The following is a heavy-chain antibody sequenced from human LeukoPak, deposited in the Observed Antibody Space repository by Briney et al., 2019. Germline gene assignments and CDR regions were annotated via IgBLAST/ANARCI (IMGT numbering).Heavy chain of an antibody. CDR3: ARDVTPATV. CDR1: GGSISNNY. V-gene: IGHV4-59*01. CDR2: VRYGGST. Sequence: SETLSLTCIVSGGSISNNYLSWIRQPPGKGLEWIGYVRYGGSTNYNPSLKGRVTISVDTSKNQFSLNLSSVTAADTAVYYCARDVTPATVWGQGTLVTVS. D-gene: IGHD3-16*01. J-gene: IGHJ4*02.